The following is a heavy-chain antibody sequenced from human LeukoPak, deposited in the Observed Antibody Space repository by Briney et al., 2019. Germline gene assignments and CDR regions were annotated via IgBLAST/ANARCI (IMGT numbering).Heavy chain of an antibody. V-gene: IGHV3-7*03. J-gene: IGHJ6*02. CDR3: ARDEEVAAAGYYYYGMDV. D-gene: IGHD6-13*01. CDR2: VNRDGSET. Sequence: GGSLRLSCAASGFTLSNHWMTWVRQVPGRGPEWVANVNRDGSETYYLDSVKGRFTISRDNAKNSLYLQMNSLRAEDTAVYYCARDEEVAAAGYYYYGMDVWGQGTTVTVSS. CDR1: GFTLSNHW.